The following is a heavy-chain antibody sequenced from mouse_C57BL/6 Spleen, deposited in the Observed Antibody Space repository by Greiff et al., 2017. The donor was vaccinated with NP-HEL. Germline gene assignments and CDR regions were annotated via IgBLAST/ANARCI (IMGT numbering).Heavy chain of an antibody. CDR2: IHPNSGST. CDR1: GYTFTSYW. CDR3: AGTYYYGSSSAWFAY. V-gene: IGHV1-64*01. Sequence: VQLQQPGAELVKPGASVKLSCKASGYTFTSYWMHWVKQRPGQGLEWIGMIHPNSGSTNYNEKFTSKATLTVDKSSSTAYMQLSILTSKDSAVYYCAGTYYYGSSSAWFAYWGQGTLVTVSA. D-gene: IGHD1-1*01. J-gene: IGHJ3*01.